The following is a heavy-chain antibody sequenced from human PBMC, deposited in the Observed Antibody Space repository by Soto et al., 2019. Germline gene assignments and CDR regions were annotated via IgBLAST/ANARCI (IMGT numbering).Heavy chain of an antibody. CDR2: IKRYTEGAAT. CDR3: TSENWGRGDF. V-gene: IGHV3-15*01. Sequence: EVQLVQSGGDLVKPGGSLRLSCAASGFTFSNTWLTWVRQAPGKGLEWVGRIKRYTEGAATDYVAPVKGRFTISRDDSKNTVYLQMNSLNTEDTAVYHCTSENWGRGDFWGQGTLVTVSS. D-gene: IGHD7-27*01. J-gene: IGHJ4*02. CDR1: GFTFSNTW.